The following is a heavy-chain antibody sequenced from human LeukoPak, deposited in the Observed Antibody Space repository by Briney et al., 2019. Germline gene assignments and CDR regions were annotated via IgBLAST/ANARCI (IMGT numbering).Heavy chain of an antibody. D-gene: IGHD4-17*01. Sequence: GGSLRLSCAASGFTFSSYGMTWVLQAAGKGLELVSEISGRGYNKHYADSVKGRFTISRDNSKNTLYLQMNSLSAEDTAVYLCAKRAIIDYGRHFDYWGQGTLVSVSS. CDR2: ISGRGYNK. J-gene: IGHJ4*02. CDR1: GFTFSSYG. CDR3: AKRAIIDYGRHFDY. V-gene: IGHV3-23*01.